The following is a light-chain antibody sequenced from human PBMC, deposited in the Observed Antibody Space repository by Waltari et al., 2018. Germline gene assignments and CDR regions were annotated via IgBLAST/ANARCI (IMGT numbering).Light chain of an antibody. CDR3: QQSYSTPGT. Sequence: DIQMTQSPSSLSASVGDRVTITCRASQSISSYLNWYQQKPGKAPKLLIYAASSLQSGVPSRFSGSGSGTDFTLTISSLQPEDFAPYYCQQSYSTPGTFGQGTKVEIK. CDR1: QSISSY. CDR2: AAS. J-gene: IGKJ1*01. V-gene: IGKV1-39*01.